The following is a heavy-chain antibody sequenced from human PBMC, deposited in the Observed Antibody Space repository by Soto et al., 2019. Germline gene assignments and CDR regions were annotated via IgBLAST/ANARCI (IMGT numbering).Heavy chain of an antibody. CDR1: GYTFTGYY. J-gene: IGHJ6*02. D-gene: IGHD6-13*01. V-gene: IGHV1-2*04. CDR3: ARDRVPGSSWSVCYYYYGMDV. Sequence: ASVKVSCKASGYTFTGYYMHWVRQAPGQGLEWMGWINPNSGGTNYAQKFQGWVTMTRDTSISTAYMELSRLRSDDTAVYYCARDRVPGSSWSVCYYYYGMDVWGQGTTVTVSS. CDR2: INPNSGGT.